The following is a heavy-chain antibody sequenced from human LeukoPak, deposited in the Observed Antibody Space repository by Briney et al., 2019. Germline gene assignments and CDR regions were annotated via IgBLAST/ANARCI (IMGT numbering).Heavy chain of an antibody. Sequence: PSETLSLTCTVSGGSIGSYNWNWIRQPPGKGLEWIGYIYYSGSTDYNPSLKSRVTISVDTSKNQFSLKLSSVTAADTAVYYCARGLMVRGITHSSFDYWGQGTLVTVSS. CDR3: ARGLMVRGITHSSFDY. J-gene: IGHJ4*02. CDR2: IYYSGST. D-gene: IGHD3-10*01. V-gene: IGHV4-59*01. CDR1: GGSIGSYN.